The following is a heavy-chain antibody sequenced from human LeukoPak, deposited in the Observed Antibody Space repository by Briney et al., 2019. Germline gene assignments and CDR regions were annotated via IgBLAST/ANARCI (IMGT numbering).Heavy chain of an antibody. CDR3: AKNPITMIVVVIYYFDY. Sequence: PGGSLRLSCAASGFTFSSYAMSWVRQAPGKGLEWVSAINGSGGSTYYADSVKGRFTISRDNSKNTLYLQMNSLRAEDTAVYYCAKNPITMIVVVIYYFDYWGQGTLVTVSS. J-gene: IGHJ4*02. D-gene: IGHD3-22*01. V-gene: IGHV3-23*01. CDR1: GFTFSSYA. CDR2: INGSGGST.